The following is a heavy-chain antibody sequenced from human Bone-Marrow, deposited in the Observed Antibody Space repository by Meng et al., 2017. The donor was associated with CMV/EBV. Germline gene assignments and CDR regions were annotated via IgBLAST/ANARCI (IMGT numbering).Heavy chain of an antibody. CDR1: GGSLSDYY. CDR3: ARARRYYDFWSGFGPTD. D-gene: IGHD3-3*01. V-gene: IGHV4-34*01. CDR2: INHSGST. J-gene: IGHJ4*02. Sequence: SETLSLTCAVYGGSLSDYYYSWIRQPPGKGLEWIGEINHSGSTDYNPSLKSRATISVDTSKNQFSLKLTSVTAADTAVYYCARARRYYDFWSGFGPTDWGQGTLVTV.